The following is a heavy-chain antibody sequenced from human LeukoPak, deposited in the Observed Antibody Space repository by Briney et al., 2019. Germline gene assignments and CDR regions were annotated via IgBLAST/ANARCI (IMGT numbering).Heavy chain of an antibody. J-gene: IGHJ4*02. CDR2: ISWNSGSI. V-gene: IGHV3-9*01. CDR1: GFTFDDYV. Sequence: GGSLRLSCAASGFTFDDYVMHWVRQAPGKGLEWVSSISWNSGSIGYVDSVKGRFTTSRDNARNSLSLQMNSLRAEDTAIYFCARDVNILYLNSWGQGTLVTVSS. D-gene: IGHD2-8*01. CDR3: ARDVNILYLNS.